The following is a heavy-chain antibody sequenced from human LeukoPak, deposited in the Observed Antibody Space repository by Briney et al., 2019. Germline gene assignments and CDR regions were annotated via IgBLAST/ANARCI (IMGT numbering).Heavy chain of an antibody. CDR2: ISAYNGNT. J-gene: IGHJ6*03. Sequence: ASVKVSCKASGYTFTSYGISWVRQAPGQGLEWMGWISAYNGNTNYAQKLQGRVTMTADTSTSTAYMELRSLRSDDTAVYYCARLTRTTSYMDVWGKGTTVTVSS. V-gene: IGHV1-18*01. CDR3: ARLTRTTSYMDV. D-gene: IGHD4-17*01. CDR1: GYTFTSYG.